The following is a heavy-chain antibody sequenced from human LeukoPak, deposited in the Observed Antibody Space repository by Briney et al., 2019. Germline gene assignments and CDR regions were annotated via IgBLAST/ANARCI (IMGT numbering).Heavy chain of an antibody. CDR3: AKETYSSGWYPYFDY. V-gene: IGHV3-23*01. CDR2: ISGSGGST. J-gene: IGHJ4*02. D-gene: IGHD6-19*01. Sequence: GGSLRLSCVASGFTFSSYAMSWVRQAPGKGLEWVSGISGSGGSTYYADSVKGRFTISRDNSKNPLFPQMNSLRAEDTAVYYCAKETYSSGWYPYFDYWGQGTLVTVSS. CDR1: GFTFSSYA.